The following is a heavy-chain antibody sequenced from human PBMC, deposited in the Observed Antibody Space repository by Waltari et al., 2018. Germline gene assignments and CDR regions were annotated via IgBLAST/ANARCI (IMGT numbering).Heavy chain of an antibody. CDR1: GGSFNVYY. D-gene: IGHD2-15*01. CDR3: ARLEDCTGGHCYSGSPYAVDV. CDR2: INHSGTT. J-gene: IGHJ6*02. V-gene: IGHV4-34*01. Sequence: QVQLKQWGAGLLKPSESLSLTCAVYGGSFNVYYWRWNGQPPGKGLEWIGEINHSGTTNYNPSLKSRVAISVDTPKQQFSLILTSVAAADTAVYYCARLEDCTGGHCYSGSPYAVDVWGPGTTVTVSS.